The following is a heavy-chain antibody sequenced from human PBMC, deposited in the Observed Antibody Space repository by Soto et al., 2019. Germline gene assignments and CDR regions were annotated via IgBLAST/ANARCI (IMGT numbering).Heavy chain of an antibody. V-gene: IGHV3-30*03. D-gene: IGHD3-10*01. CDR1: DLDFSSYG. CDR3: ARDSGWPILNFDN. Sequence: GGSLRLSCAASDLDFSSYGIHWVRQAPGKGLEWVAASSYDGRETFYADSAKGRFTVSKEMSKNTAFLQMNALRHEDTAVYFCARDSGWPILNFDNWGQGTPVTVSS. CDR2: SSYDGRET. J-gene: IGHJ4*02.